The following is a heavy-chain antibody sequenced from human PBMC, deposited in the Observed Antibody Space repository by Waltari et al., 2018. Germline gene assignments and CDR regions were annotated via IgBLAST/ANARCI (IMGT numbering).Heavy chain of an antibody. Sequence: QVXXXQWGAGLXXAXXTLSXTCXVHGGPLSGYNWXWIRQPPEKGLEWIGEINHSGSNNFTXSLKSRVTMSXDTSKNQFTLKLNSVTAXDTAVYYCXRGPTXFGTITNFRLDXWGQGALVTVSS. CDR2: INHSGSN. V-gene: IGHV4-34*01. J-gene: IGHJ4*02. CDR1: GGPLSGYN. D-gene: IGHD3-3*01. CDR3: XRGPTXFGTITNFRLDX.